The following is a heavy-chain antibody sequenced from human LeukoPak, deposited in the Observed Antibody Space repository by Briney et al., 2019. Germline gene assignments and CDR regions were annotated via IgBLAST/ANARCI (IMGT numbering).Heavy chain of an antibody. V-gene: IGHV3-21*04. CDR2: ISSSSSYI. CDR3: ARSSNDAFDI. J-gene: IGHJ3*02. CDR1: GFTFGSYS. Sequence: GGSLRLSCAASGFTFGSYSMNWVRQAPGKGLEWVSSISSSSSYIYYADSVKGRFTISRDNAKNSLYLQMNSLRAEDTAVYYCARSSNDAFDIWGQGTMVTVSS.